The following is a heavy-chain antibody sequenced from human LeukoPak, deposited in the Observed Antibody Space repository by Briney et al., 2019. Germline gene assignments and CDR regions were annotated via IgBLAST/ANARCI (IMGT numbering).Heavy chain of an antibody. Sequence: GTSVKVSCKASGFTFTSSAVQWVRQARGQRLEWTGWIVVGSGNTNYAQKFQERVTITRDMSTSTAYMELSSLRSENTAVYYRAARGFWAGSGTPGAFDIWGQGTMVTVSS. CDR2: IVVGSGNT. CDR1: GFTFTSSA. CDR3: AARGFWAGSGTPGAFDI. V-gene: IGHV1-58*01. J-gene: IGHJ3*02. D-gene: IGHD3/OR15-3a*01.